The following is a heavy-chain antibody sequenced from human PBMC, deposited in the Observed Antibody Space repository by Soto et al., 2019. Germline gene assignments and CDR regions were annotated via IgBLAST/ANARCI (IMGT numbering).Heavy chain of an antibody. D-gene: IGHD3-22*01. J-gene: IGHJ5*02. CDR3: ARHPRSSGYQSLNCFDP. V-gene: IGHV5-10-1*01. Sequence: PGESLKISCNGSGYSFTSYWISWVRQMPGKGLEWMGRIDPSDSYTNYSPSFQGHVTISADKSISTAYLQWSSLKASDTAMYYCARHPRSSGYQSLNCFDPWGQGTLVTVSS. CDR1: GYSFTSYW. CDR2: IDPSDSYT.